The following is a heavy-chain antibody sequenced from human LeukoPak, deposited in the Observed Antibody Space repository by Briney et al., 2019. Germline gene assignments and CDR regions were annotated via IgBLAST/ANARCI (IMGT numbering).Heavy chain of an antibody. D-gene: IGHD3-10*01. CDR1: GGSISSYY. V-gene: IGHV4-59*12. Sequence: PSETLSLTCTVSGGSISSYYWSWIRQPPGKGLEWIGYIYYSGSTNYNPSLKSRVTISVDTSKNQFSLKLSSVTAADTAVYYCARGRLWFGELLNPTYFDYWGQGTLVTVSS. CDR3: ARGRLWFGELLNPTYFDY. CDR2: IYYSGST. J-gene: IGHJ4*02.